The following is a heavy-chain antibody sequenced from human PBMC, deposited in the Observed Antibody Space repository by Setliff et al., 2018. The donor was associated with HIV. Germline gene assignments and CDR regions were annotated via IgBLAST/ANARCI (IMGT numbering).Heavy chain of an antibody. CDR2: INTHSGYT. CDR3: ARGKTWLRFLDY. CDR1: GYTFNNYG. J-gene: IGHJ4*02. V-gene: IGHV1-18*01. D-gene: IGHD5-12*01. Sequence: GASVKVSCKASGYTFNNYGISWVRQAPGQGVEWMGWINTHSGYTNYAQNVQGRVTVTMDTSTSTAYMELRSLKSDDTAVYYCARGKTWLRFLDYWGQGTLVTVSS.